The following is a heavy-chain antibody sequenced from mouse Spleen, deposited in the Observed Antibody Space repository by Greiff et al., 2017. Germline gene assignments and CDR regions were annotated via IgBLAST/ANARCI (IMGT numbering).Heavy chain of an antibody. CDR1: GFAFSSYG. V-gene: IGHV5-12-1*01. CDR3: ARHGKGYFDV. CDR2: INSDGGST. J-gene: IGHJ1*01. Sequence: EVMLVESGGGLVKPEGSLKLSCAASGFAFSSYGMAWVRQTSEKRLEWVAAINSDGGSTYYPDTMERRFIISRDNTKKTLYLQMSSLRSEDTALYYCARHGKGYFDVWGAGTTVTVSS.